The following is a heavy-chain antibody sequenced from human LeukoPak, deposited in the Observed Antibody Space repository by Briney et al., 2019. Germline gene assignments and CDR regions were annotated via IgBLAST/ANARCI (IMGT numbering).Heavy chain of an antibody. J-gene: IGHJ4*02. D-gene: IGHD3-22*01. CDR1: GFTFSNAW. V-gene: IGHV3-15*01. Sequence: GGSLRLSCAASGFTFSNAWMSWVRQAPGKGLEWVGRIKSKTDGGTTDYAAPVKGRFTISRDDSKNTLYLQMNSLKTEDTAVYYCIRYYYDSSGYVPFDYWGQGTLVTVSS. CDR3: IRYYYDSSGYVPFDY. CDR2: IKSKTDGGTT.